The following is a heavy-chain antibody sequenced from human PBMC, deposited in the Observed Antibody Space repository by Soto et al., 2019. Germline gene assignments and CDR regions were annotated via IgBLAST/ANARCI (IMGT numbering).Heavy chain of an antibody. CDR1: GGTFSSYA. Sequence: VKVSCKASGGTFSSYAISWVRQAPGQGLEWMGGVIPIFGTANYAQKFQGRVTITADKSTSTAYMELSSLRSEDTAVYYCARLGSVDTAMAMSAEWPPSPNYYYYGMDVWGQGTTVTVSS. CDR2: VIPIFGTA. CDR3: ARLGSVDTAMAMSAEWPPSPNYYYYGMDV. J-gene: IGHJ6*02. V-gene: IGHV1-69*06. D-gene: IGHD5-18*01.